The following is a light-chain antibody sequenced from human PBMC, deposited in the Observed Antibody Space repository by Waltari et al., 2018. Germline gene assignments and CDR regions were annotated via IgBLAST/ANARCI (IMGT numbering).Light chain of an antibody. J-gene: IGKJ1*01. CDR3: QHYVRLPAT. V-gene: IGKV3-20*01. CDR2: GAS. CDR1: QSVGGT. Sequence: ELVLTPSPGTLSLSTGERATLSCWASQSVGGTLAWYQQKPGQAPRLLIYGASSRATGIPDRFSGSGSGTEFSLTISRLEPEDFAVYYCQHYVRLPATFGQGTKVEIK.